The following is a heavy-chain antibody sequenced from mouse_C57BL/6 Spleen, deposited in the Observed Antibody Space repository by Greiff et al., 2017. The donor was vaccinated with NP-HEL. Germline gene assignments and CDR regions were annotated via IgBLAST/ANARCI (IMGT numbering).Heavy chain of an antibody. D-gene: IGHD2-4*01. J-gene: IGHJ3*01. CDR1: GYTFTSYW. Sequence: VQLQQPGAELVRPGTSVKLSCKASGYTFTSYWMHWVKQRPGQGLEWIGVIDPSDSYTNYTPKFKGKATLTVDTSSSTADMQLSSLTSEDSAVYYCARDRDYDGGWFAYWGQGTLVTVSA. V-gene: IGHV1-59*01. CDR2: IDPSDSYT. CDR3: ARDRDYDGGWFAY.